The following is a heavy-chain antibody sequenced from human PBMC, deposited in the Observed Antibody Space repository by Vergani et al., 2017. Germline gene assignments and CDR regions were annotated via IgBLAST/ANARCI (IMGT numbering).Heavy chain of an antibody. D-gene: IGHD5-18*01. V-gene: IGHV4-59*08. CDR1: GYTFTSYY. CDR3: ARRGEYSYGSPYYFDY. Sequence: QVQLVQSGAEVKKPGASVKVSCKASGYTFTSYYMHWVRQAPGQGLEWIGYIYYSGSTNYNPSLKSRVTISVDTSKNQFSLKLSSVTAADTAVYYCARRGEYSYGSPYYFDYWGQGTLVTVSS. J-gene: IGHJ4*02. CDR2: IYYSGST.